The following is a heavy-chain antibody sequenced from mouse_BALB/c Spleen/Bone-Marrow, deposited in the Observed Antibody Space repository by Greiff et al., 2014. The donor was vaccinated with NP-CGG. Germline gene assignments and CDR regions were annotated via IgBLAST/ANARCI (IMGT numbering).Heavy chain of an antibody. J-gene: IGHJ3*01. CDR2: IDPSDSET. Sequence: VKLMESGAELVKPGAPVKLSCKASGYTFTDYWMNWVKQRPGRGLEWIGGIDPSDSETHYNQKFKDKATLTVDKSSTTAYIQLSNLTSEDSAVYYCARTAYWGQGTLVTVSA. CDR1: GYTFTDYW. CDR3: ARTAY. V-gene: IGHV1-69*02.